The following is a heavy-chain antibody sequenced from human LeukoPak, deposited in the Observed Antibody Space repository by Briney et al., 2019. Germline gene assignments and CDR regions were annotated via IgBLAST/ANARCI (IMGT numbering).Heavy chain of an antibody. CDR3: ARDAPYCSSTSCYFDY. CDR2: IWYDGSNK. Sequence: PGKSLRLSCTASGFTFSDYGMHWVRQPPGKGLEWVAIIWYDGSNKTYEDSVKGRFTISRDNSKNTLYLQMNSLRAEDTAVYYCARDAPYCSSTSCYFDYWGQGTLVTVSS. CDR1: GFTFSDYG. V-gene: IGHV3-33*01. D-gene: IGHD2-2*01. J-gene: IGHJ4*02.